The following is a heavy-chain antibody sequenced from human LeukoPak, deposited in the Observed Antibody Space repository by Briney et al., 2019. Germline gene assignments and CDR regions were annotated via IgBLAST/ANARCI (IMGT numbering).Heavy chain of an antibody. CDR2: IYYSGST. J-gene: IGHJ5*02. CDR3: ARFYTNWFDP. CDR1: GGSISSYY. D-gene: IGHD2/OR15-2a*01. Sequence: NSSETLSCTCTVSGGSISSYYWSWIRQPPGKGLEWIGYIYYSGSTNYNPSLKSRVTISVDTSKNQFSLKLSSVTAADTAVYYCARFYTNWFDPWGQGTLVTVSS. V-gene: IGHV4-59*01.